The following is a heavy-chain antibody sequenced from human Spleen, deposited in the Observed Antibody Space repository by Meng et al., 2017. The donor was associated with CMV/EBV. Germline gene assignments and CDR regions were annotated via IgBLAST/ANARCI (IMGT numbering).Heavy chain of an antibody. Sequence: GESLKISCAASGFALSSYWMHWVRQAPGKGLEWVANIKQDGSEKYYVDSVKGRFTISRDNAKNSLYLQMNSLRAEDTAVYYCQSRDYWGQGTLVTVSS. J-gene: IGHJ4*02. CDR3: QSRDY. CDR1: GFALSSYW. V-gene: IGHV3-7*01. CDR2: IKQDGSEK.